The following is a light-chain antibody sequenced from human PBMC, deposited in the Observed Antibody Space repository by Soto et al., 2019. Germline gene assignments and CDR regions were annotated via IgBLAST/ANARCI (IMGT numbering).Light chain of an antibody. CDR1: QSVSSN. CDR2: GAS. CDR3: QQYNYWPT. Sequence: IVMTQSPATLSVSPGERATLSCRASQSVSSNLAWYQQKPGQAPRLLIYGASTRATGIPARFSGSGSGTEFTLTITSLQSEDFAVYYCQQYNYWPTFGQGTKVDIK. J-gene: IGKJ1*01. V-gene: IGKV3-15*01.